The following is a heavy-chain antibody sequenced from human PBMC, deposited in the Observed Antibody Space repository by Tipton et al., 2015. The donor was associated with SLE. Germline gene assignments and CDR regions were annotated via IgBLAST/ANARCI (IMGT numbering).Heavy chain of an antibody. Sequence: LRLSCTVSGGSISSSSYYWGWIRQPPGKGLEWIGSIYYSGSTNYNPSLKSRVTISVDTSKNQFSLKLSSVTAADTAVYYCARSGGDGSSGYLFDYWGQGTLVTVSS. CDR1: GGSISSSSYY. CDR2: IYYSGST. CDR3: ARSGGDGSSGYLFDY. D-gene: IGHD3-22*01. V-gene: IGHV4-39*07. J-gene: IGHJ4*02.